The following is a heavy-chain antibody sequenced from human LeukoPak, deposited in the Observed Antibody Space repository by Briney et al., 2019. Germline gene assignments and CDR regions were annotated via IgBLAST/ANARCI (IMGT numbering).Heavy chain of an antibody. CDR1: GGSFSGYY. V-gene: IGHV4-34*01. D-gene: IGHD3-22*01. J-gene: IGHJ6*03. CDR2: INPSGRI. Sequence: SETLSLTCAVYGGSFSGYYWTWIRQAPGKGLEWIGEINPSGRISYNPSLKSRLTISVDASKNQFSLNLRSLTAADTAVYYCARGRHGVMIVVLMTAVSYYLDVWGKGTTVTVS. CDR3: ARGRHGVMIVVLMTAVSYYLDV.